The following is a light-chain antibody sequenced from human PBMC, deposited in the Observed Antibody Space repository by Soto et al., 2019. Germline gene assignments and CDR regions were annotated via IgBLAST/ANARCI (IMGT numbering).Light chain of an antibody. CDR2: HAS. J-gene: IGKJ4*01. Sequence: DIPMTQSPSTLSASVGDRVTITCRASESIGEWLAWYQQKPGKAPKALISHASNLESGVPSRFSDSGSGTDFTLTISGLQPDDFATYYCQHYNSYPLTFGGGTKVEIK. V-gene: IGKV1-5*01. CDR1: ESIGEW. CDR3: QHYNSYPLT.